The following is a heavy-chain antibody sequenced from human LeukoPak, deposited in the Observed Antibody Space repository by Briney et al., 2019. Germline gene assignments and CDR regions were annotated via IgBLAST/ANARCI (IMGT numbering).Heavy chain of an antibody. Sequence: GGSLRLSCAASGFTFYSYWMSWVRQAPGKGLEWVANIKEDGSEKYYVDSVKGRFTISRDNAKNSVSLQMNSLRAEDTAVYYCARDSYSGSPSWGQGTLVTVSS. D-gene: IGHD1-26*01. CDR3: ARDSYSGSPS. CDR1: GFTFYSYW. V-gene: IGHV3-7*04. J-gene: IGHJ5*02. CDR2: IKEDGSEK.